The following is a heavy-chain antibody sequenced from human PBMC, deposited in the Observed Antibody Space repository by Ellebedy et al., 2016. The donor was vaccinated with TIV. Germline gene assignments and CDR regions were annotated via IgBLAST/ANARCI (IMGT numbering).Heavy chain of an antibody. D-gene: IGHD1-26*01. V-gene: IGHV4-30-4*01. CDR3: ARVEGAVDY. CDR1: GGAISNDDYY. Sequence: SETLSLTCTISGGAISNDDYYWSWIRQPPGKGLEWIGDISYSGSTSYSPSLKSRVTISVDTSKNQFSLKLTSVTAADTAVYYCARVEGAVDYWGQGTLVTVSS. J-gene: IGHJ4*02. CDR2: ISYSGST.